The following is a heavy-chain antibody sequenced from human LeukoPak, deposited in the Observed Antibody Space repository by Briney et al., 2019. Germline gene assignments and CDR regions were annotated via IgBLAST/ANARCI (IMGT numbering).Heavy chain of an antibody. CDR1: GFTFSSYA. Sequence: GGSLRLSCAASGFTFSSYAMNWVRQPPGKGLEWVSATGSTGVSTFYADSVKGRFTVSRDNSKNTLSLQMNSLRAEDTAVYYCAKDPGVVPAHYFDYWGQGILVTVSS. CDR3: AKDPGVVPAHYFDY. V-gene: IGHV3-23*01. D-gene: IGHD2-2*01. CDR2: TGSTGVST. J-gene: IGHJ4*02.